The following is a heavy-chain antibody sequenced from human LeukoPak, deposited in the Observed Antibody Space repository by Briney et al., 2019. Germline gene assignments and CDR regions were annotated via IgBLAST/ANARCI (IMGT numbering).Heavy chain of an antibody. J-gene: IGHJ4*02. CDR2: INTDGSST. CDR1: GVTFSSYW. V-gene: IGHV3-74*01. Sequence: PGGSLRLSCAASGVTFSSYWMHRVRQAPGKGLVWVSRINTDGSSTSYADSVKGRFTISRDNAKNTLYLQMNSLRAEDTALYYCAKDSSHYYGSGSLDYWGQGTLVTVSS. D-gene: IGHD3-10*01. CDR3: AKDSSHYYGSGSLDY.